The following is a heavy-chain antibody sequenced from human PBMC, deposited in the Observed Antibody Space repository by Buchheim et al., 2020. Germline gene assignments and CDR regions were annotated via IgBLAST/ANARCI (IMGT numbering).Heavy chain of an antibody. CDR3: IRYDSSGLYPRGFDS. CDR2: IRSKTYGGTT. CDR1: GFTFGDYA. Sequence: EVQLVESGGGLVQPGRSLRLSCTASGFTFGDYAMSWVRQAPGKGLEWVGFIRSKTYGGTTEYAASVRGRFTISRDDFKRIAYLKMNSLKSEDTAVYYCIRYDSSGLYPRGFDSWGQGTL. V-gene: IGHV3-49*04. D-gene: IGHD3-22*01. J-gene: IGHJ4*02.